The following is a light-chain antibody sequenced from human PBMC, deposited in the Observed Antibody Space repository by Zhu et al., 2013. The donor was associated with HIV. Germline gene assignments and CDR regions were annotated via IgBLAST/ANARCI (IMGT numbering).Light chain of an antibody. CDR2: AAS. CDR3: QYIETYPFT. J-gene: IGKJ3*01. CDR1: QGISSY. V-gene: IGKV1-9*01. Sequence: DIQLTQSPSFLSASVGDRVTITCRASQGISSYLAWYQQKPGKAPKLLIYAASTLQSGVPSRFSGSGSGTEFTLTISSLQPEDSATYYCQYIETYPFTFGPGTKVEIK.